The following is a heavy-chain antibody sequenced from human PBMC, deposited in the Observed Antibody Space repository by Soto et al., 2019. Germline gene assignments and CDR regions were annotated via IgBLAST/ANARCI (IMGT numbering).Heavy chain of an antibody. CDR3: ARSGWYITAPFDY. CDR1: GFTFSSYW. CDR2: IKQDGSEK. V-gene: IGHV3-7*01. D-gene: IGHD6-19*01. Sequence: GGSLRLSCAASGFTFSSYWMSWVRQAPGKGLEWVANIKQDGSEKYYVDSVKGRFTISRDNAKNSLYLQMNSLRAEDTAVYYCARSGWYITAPFDYWGQGTLVTVSS. J-gene: IGHJ4*02.